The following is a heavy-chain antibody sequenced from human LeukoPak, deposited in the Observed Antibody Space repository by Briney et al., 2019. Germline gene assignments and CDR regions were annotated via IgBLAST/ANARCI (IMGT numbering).Heavy chain of an antibody. D-gene: IGHD4-23*01. CDR2: INHGGST. J-gene: IGHJ1*01. Sequence: SETLSLTCAVYGGSLSAYYWTWLRQPPGEGLEWIGEINHGGSTNYNPSLKSRVTISVDTSKNQFSLKLSSVTAADTAVYYCARYLDYGGNSRVFQHWGQGTLVTVSS. CDR3: ARYLDYGGNSRVFQH. V-gene: IGHV4-34*01. CDR1: GGSLSAYY.